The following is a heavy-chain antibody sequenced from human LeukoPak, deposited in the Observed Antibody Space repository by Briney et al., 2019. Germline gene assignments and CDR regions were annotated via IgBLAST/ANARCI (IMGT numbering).Heavy chain of an antibody. CDR3: ARGVAAPALFDY. CDR2: IYYSGST. Sequence: SETLSLTCTVSAGSISTYYWSWIRQPPGKGLEWIGYIYYSGSTNYNPSLKSRVTISVDTSKNQFSLKLSYVTAADTAVYYCARGVAAPALFDYWGQGTLVTVSS. V-gene: IGHV4-59*12. D-gene: IGHD6-25*01. CDR1: AGSISTYY. J-gene: IGHJ4*02.